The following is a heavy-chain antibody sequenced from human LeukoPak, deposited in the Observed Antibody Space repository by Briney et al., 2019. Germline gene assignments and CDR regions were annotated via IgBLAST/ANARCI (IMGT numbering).Heavy chain of an antibody. V-gene: IGHV1-3*03. CDR3: ARDVSVATYYFDY. CDR2: INAGDGNI. Sequence: ASVKVSCKASGYTFTNYALHWVRQAPGQRLEWMGRINAGDGNIKYSQDFQGRVTITRDTSASTAYMDLSSLRSEDVAVYYCARDVSVATYYFDYWGQGTLVTVSS. CDR1: GYTFTNYA. J-gene: IGHJ4*02. D-gene: IGHD5-12*01.